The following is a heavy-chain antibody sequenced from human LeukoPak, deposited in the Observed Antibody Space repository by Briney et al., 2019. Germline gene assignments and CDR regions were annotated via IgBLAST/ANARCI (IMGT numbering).Heavy chain of an antibody. Sequence: SETLSLTCTVSGASISPHYWTWIRQAPGRGLEWIGYVYYNGLTSYNASLRSRLILSVDTARNQVSLKLTSVTAADTAVYYCTRGDYDFWSGYYTGIDYWGQGTLVTVSS. J-gene: IGHJ4*02. CDR2: VYYNGLT. CDR3: TRGDYDFWSGYYTGIDY. V-gene: IGHV4-59*11. CDR1: GASISPHY. D-gene: IGHD3-3*01.